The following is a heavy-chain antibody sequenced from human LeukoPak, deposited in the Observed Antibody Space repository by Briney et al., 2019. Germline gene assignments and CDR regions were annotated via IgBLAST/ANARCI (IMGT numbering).Heavy chain of an antibody. CDR3: AILRASSAWYSGYYFDY. CDR2: ISGSGGST. V-gene: IGHV3-23*01. D-gene: IGHD6-19*01. CDR1: GFTFSSYA. J-gene: IGHJ4*02. Sequence: GGSLRLSCAASGFTFSSYAMSWVRQAPGKGLEWVSAISGSGGSTYYADSVKGRFTISRDNSKNTLYLQMNSLRAEDTAVYYCAILRASSAWYSGYYFDYWGQGTLVTVSS.